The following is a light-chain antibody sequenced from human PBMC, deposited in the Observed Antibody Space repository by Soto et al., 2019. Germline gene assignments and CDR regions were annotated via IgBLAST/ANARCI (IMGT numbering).Light chain of an antibody. CDR2: EVT. V-gene: IGLV2-8*01. CDR1: SSDVGVYDS. J-gene: IGLJ2*01. Sequence: QSALTQPPSASGCLGQSVTISCTGTSSDVGVYDSVSWFQQHPGKAPKLMIYEVTKRPSGVPDRFSGAKSGNTASLTVSKLQPDDEAEYYCASYAGASNYVVFGGGTKLTV. CDR3: ASYAGASNYVV.